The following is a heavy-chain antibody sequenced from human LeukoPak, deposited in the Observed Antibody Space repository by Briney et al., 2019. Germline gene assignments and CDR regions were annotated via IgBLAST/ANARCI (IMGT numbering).Heavy chain of an antibody. Sequence: PSETLSLTCAVYGGSFSGYYWRWIRQPPGKGLEWIGEINHKGLEWVGEINRIGRTNYNPSLKSRVTISADTSKNWLYLRLSCVTAADTAVYYCARVGRSGYLEYWGQGTLVTVSS. CDR3: ARVGRSGYLEY. CDR1: GGSFSGYY. V-gene: IGHV4-34*01. D-gene: IGHD3-3*01. CDR2: INRIGRT. J-gene: IGHJ4*02.